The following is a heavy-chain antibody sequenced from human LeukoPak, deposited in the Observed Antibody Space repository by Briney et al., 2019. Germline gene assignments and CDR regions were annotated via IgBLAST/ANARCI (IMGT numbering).Heavy chain of an antibody. V-gene: IGHV3-23*01. D-gene: IGHD3-16*01. CDR1: GFTFSSYA. J-gene: IGHJ4*02. Sequence: GGSLRLFCAASGFTFSSYAMSWVRQAPGKGLEWVSAISGSGGSTYYADSVKGRFTISRDNSKNTLYLQMNSLRAEDTAVYYCATWGYGGTRDFDYWGQGTLVTVSS. CDR3: ATWGYGGTRDFDY. CDR2: ISGSGGST.